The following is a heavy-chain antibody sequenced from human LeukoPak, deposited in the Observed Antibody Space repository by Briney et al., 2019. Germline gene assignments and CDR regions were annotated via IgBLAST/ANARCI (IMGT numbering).Heavy chain of an antibody. V-gene: IGHV3-21*01. CDR1: GFTFSSYS. CDR2: ISSSSSYI. J-gene: IGHJ6*03. Sequence: PGGSLRLSCAASGFTFSSYSMNWVRQAPGKGLEWVSSISSSSSYIYYADSVKGRFTISRDNAKNSLYLQMDSLGPEDTAVYYCARDPYSGNYGNDYYYYMDVWAKGPRSPSP. D-gene: IGHD1-26*01. CDR3: ARDPYSGNYGNDYYYYMDV.